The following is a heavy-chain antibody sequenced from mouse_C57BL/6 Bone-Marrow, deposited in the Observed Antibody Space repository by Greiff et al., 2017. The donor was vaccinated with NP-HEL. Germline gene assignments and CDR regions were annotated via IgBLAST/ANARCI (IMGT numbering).Heavy chain of an antibody. CDR2: IDPENGDT. CDR1: GFNIKDDY. D-gene: IGHD6-1*01. Sequence: EVQLQQSGAELVRPGASVKLSCTASGFNIKDDYMHWVKQRPEQGLEWIGWIDPENGDTEYASKFQGKATITADPSSNTAYLQLSSLTSEDTAVYYCTTPLGLFDYWGQGTTLTVSS. V-gene: IGHV14-4*01. CDR3: TTPLGLFDY. J-gene: IGHJ2*01.